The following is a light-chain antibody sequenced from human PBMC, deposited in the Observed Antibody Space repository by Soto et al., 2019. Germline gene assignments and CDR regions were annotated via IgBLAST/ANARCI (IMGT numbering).Light chain of an antibody. CDR3: SAWDGSLNGLV. V-gene: IGLV1-44*01. CDR2: NNV. Sequence: QSVLTQPPSASGTPGQRGTISCSGSSSNIGSNILNWYRQVPGTAPKLLIYNNVHRPSGVTDRFSGSKSGASGSLAISGLQLEDEADYYCSAWDGSLNGLVFGGGTKVTVL. CDR1: SSNIGSNI. J-gene: IGLJ3*02.